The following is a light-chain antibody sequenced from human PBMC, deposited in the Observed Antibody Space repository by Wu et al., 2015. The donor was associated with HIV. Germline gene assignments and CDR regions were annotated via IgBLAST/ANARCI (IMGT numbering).Light chain of an antibody. V-gene: IGKV3-11*01. CDR2: DAS. J-gene: IGKJ4*01. CDR3: QQRSTWLLT. Sequence: EIVLTQSPGTLSLSPGERATLSCRASQSVSSSYLAWYQQKPGQAPRLLIYDASNRATGIPARFSGSGSGIDFTLTIGSLEPEDFAVYYCQQRSTWLLTFGGGTKVEIK. CDR1: QSVSSSY.